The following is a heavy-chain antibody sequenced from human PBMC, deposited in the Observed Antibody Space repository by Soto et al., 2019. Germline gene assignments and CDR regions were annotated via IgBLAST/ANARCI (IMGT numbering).Heavy chain of an antibody. D-gene: IGHD6-19*01. CDR3: AKSSSSGWYYFDY. CDR1: GFTFSSFA. Sequence: EVQLLESGGGLVQPGGSLRLSCAASGFTFSSFAMSWVRQAPGKGLEWVSAISGSGGSTYYADSVKGRFTISRDNSKNTLYLQMNSLRAEDTAVDYCAKSSSSGWYYFDYWGQGTLVTVSS. J-gene: IGHJ4*02. CDR2: ISGSGGST. V-gene: IGHV3-23*01.